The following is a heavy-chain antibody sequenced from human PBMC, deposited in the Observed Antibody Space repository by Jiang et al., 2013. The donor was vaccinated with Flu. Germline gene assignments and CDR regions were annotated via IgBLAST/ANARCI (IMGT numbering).Heavy chain of an antibody. Sequence: FSDYYMSWIRQAPGKGLEWVSYISSSSSYTNYADSVKGRFTISRDNAKNSLYLQMNSLRAEDTAVYYCARDKRGYCSGGSCYFVDYWFDPWGQGTLVTVSS. CDR1: FSDYY. CDR2: ISSSSSYT. D-gene: IGHD2-15*01. V-gene: IGHV3-11*05. CDR3: ARDKRGYCSGGSCYFVDYWFDP. J-gene: IGHJ5*02.